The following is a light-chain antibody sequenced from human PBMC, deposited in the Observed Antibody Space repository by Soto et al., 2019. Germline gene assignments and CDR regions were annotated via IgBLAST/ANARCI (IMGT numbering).Light chain of an antibody. Sequence: KRSQSALRASPRRRVTLSCRAPQTLTYNLPWYQQKPGQGPRLLIYGASTTPTGIPSRFSGSGSGTEFSLTISALQSEEFATYYCQQYSMYPITFGLGT. CDR1: QTLTYN. CDR2: GAS. J-gene: IGKJ5*01. CDR3: QQYSMYPIT. V-gene: IGKV3-15*01.